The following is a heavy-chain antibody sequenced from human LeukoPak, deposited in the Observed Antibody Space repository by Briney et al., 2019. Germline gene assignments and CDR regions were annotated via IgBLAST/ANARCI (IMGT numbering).Heavy chain of an antibody. D-gene: IGHD6-13*01. V-gene: IGHV5-51*01. J-gene: IGHJ4*02. CDR3: ARRWYSSSWLLDY. Sequence: GESLKISCKGSGYSFTSYWIGWVRQMPGKGLEWMGIIYPGDSDTTYRPSFQGQVTISADKSISTAYLQWSSLKASDTAMYYCARRWYSSSWLLDYWGQGTLVTVSS. CDR1: GYSFTSYW. CDR2: IYPGDSDT.